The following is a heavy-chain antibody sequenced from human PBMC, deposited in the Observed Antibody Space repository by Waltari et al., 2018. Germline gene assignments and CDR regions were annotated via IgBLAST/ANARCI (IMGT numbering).Heavy chain of an antibody. J-gene: IGHJ4*02. CDR3: ARGPGYNSGWYLED. Sequence: QVQLQESGPGLVKPSGTLSLTCAVSGGSISSSNWWSWVRQPPGKGLEWIGEIYHSGSTNDNPSLKSRVTIPIDKSKNQFSLKLISVTAADTAVYYCARGPGYNSGWYLEDWGQGTLVTVSS. CDR1: GGSISSSNW. V-gene: IGHV4-4*02. CDR2: IYHSGST. D-gene: IGHD6-19*01.